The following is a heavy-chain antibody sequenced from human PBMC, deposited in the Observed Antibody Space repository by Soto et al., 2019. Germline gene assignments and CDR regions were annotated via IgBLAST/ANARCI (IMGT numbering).Heavy chain of an antibody. CDR3: AIGYCSSTSCSRGWLRYFDY. V-gene: IGHV1-69*13. D-gene: IGHD2-2*03. Sequence: SVNVSCKSSGGTFSSYSISWVRQAPGQGLECMGWIIPIFGTANYAQKFQGRVTITADESTSTAYMELSSLRSEDTAVYYCAIGYCSSTSCSRGWLRYFDYWGQGTLVTVSS. CDR2: IIPIFGTA. CDR1: GGTFSSYS. J-gene: IGHJ4*02.